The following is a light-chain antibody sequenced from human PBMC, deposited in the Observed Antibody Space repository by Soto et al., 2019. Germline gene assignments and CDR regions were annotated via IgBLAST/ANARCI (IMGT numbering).Light chain of an antibody. J-gene: IGKJ1*01. CDR2: AAS. V-gene: IGKV3-20*01. CDR3: QQYGGSWT. CDR1: QSVSSSY. Sequence: DIVLTQSPGTLSLSPGERATLSCRASQSVSSSYFAWYQQKPDQAPRLLIYAASIRATGIADRFSGGGSGTDFTLTISRLEHEDFAFYYCQQYGGSWTFGQGTKVEIK.